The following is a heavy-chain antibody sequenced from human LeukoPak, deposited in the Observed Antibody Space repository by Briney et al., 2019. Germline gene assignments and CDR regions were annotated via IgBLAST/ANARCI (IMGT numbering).Heavy chain of an antibody. Sequence: SETLSLTCTVSGGSISSGNYYWSWIRQPAGKGLEWIGRIYTSGSTSYNPTLKSRVTISADTSKNQFSLKLSSVTAADTAVYYCARTRSRGLNWFDPWGQGTLVTVSS. D-gene: IGHD3-16*01. CDR2: IYTSGST. CDR1: GGSISSGNYY. CDR3: ARTRSRGLNWFDP. V-gene: IGHV4-61*02. J-gene: IGHJ5*02.